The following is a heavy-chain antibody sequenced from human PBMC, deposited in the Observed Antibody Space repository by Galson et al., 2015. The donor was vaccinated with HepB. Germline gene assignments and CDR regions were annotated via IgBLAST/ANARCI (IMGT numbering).Heavy chain of an antibody. Sequence: SLRLSCAASGFTFSSYAMSWVRQAPGKGLEWVSAISGSGGSTYYADSVKGRFTISRDNSKNTLYLQMNSLRAEDTAVYYCAREGLVNYYDSSGYRDGYFDYWGQGTLVTVSS. CDR1: GFTFSSYA. D-gene: IGHD3-22*01. CDR2: ISGSGGST. V-gene: IGHV3-23*01. CDR3: AREGLVNYYDSSGYRDGYFDY. J-gene: IGHJ4*02.